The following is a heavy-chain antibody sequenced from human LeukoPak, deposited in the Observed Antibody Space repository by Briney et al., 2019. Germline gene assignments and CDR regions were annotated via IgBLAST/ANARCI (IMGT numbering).Heavy chain of an antibody. CDR2: IHPNSGGT. J-gene: IGHJ4*02. CDR1: GYTFTGYY. CDR3: ARVMNREGTNY. V-gene: IGHV1-2*07. D-gene: IGHD1-14*01. Sequence: ASVKVSCKASGYTFTGYYLHWVRRAPGQGLEWMGWIHPNSGGTNYAHKFQGRVTMTRDTSINTAYMELSRLRSDDTAVYYCARVMNREGTNYWGQGTPVTVSS.